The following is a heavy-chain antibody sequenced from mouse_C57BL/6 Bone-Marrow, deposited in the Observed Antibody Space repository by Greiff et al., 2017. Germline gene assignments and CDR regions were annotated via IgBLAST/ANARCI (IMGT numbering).Heavy chain of an antibody. CDR3: ARSSHYYGSSFSWFAY. CDR2: IWSGGST. D-gene: IGHD1-1*01. Sequence: VQLQQSGPGLVQPSQSLSITCTVSGFSLTSYGVHWVRQSPGKGLEWLGVIWSGGSTDYNAAFISRLSISKDNSKSQVFFKMNSLQADDTAIYYCARSSHYYGSSFSWFAYWGQGTLVTVSA. V-gene: IGHV2-2*01. J-gene: IGHJ3*01. CDR1: GFSLTSYG.